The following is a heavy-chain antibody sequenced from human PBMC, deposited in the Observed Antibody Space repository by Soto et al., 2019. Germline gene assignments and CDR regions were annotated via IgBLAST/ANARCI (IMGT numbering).Heavy chain of an antibody. J-gene: IGHJ5*02. V-gene: IGHV1-8*01. D-gene: IGHD3-10*01. CDR3: ARGYYYGSGSYTRFDP. CDR2: MNPNSGNT. CDR1: GYTFTSYD. Sequence: ASVKVSCKASGYTFTSYDINWVRRATGQGLEWMGWMNPNSGNTGYAQKFQGRVTMTRNTSISTAYMELSSLRSEDTAVYYCARGYYYGSGSYTRFDPWGQGTLVTVSS.